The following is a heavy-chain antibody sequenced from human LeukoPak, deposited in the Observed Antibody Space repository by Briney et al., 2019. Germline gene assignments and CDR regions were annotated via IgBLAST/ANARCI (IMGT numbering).Heavy chain of an antibody. CDR2: ISGSGSII. V-gene: IGHV3-23*01. CDR3: AKDLPDYGDYIEGY. CDR1: GGSFSGYY. D-gene: IGHD4-17*01. J-gene: IGHJ4*02. Sequence: ETLSVTCAVDGGSFSGYYWSWIRQPPGKGLEWVSTISGSGSIIDYADSAKGRFTFSRDNSRNMVYLQMNSLRAEDTAVYYCAKDLPDYGDYIEGYWGQGTLLTVSS.